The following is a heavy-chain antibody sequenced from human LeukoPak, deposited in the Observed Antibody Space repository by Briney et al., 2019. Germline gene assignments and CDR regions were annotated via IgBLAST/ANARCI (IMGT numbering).Heavy chain of an antibody. Sequence: PGGSLRLSCAASGFTFNSFAMNWVRQAPGKGLAWVSRISGSDGSSHYADFVKGRFTISRDNSKNTLHLQMNSLRAEDTAVYYCAKSLGVGGYTRYKGFDQWGQGTLVTVSS. CDR2: ISGSDGSS. D-gene: IGHD3-16*02. CDR1: GFTFNSFA. V-gene: IGHV3-23*01. CDR3: AKSLGVGGYTRYKGFDQ. J-gene: IGHJ4*02.